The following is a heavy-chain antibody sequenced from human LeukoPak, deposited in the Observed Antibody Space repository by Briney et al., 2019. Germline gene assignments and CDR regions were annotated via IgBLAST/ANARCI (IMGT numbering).Heavy chain of an antibody. CDR3: ARCPAVGASRELDY. CDR2: IYPGDSDT. V-gene: IGHV5-51*01. CDR1: GYRFSSYW. Sequence: GESLKISCKASGYRFSSYWIGWVRQMPGKGLEWMGIIYPGDSDTRYSPSFQGQVTISADKSIGTAYLQWSSLKASDTAMYYCARCPAVGASRELDYWSQGTLVTVSS. J-gene: IGHJ4*02. D-gene: IGHD1-26*01.